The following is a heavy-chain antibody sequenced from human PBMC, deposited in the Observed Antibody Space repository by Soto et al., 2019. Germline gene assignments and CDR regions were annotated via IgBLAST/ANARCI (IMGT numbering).Heavy chain of an antibody. Sequence: QVQLQESGPGLVMPSGTLSLTCAVSGASISSSDWWNWVRQPPGKGLEWIGEIYHGGTTIYNPSLNNRVSISIDESKNHFSLKLTSVTAADTAVYYCARDFKAPNDAWAFDYWGQGILVTVSS. D-gene: IGHD3-16*01. CDR2: IYHGGTT. J-gene: IGHJ4*02. V-gene: IGHV4-4*02. CDR3: ARDFKAPNDAWAFDY. CDR1: GASISSSDW.